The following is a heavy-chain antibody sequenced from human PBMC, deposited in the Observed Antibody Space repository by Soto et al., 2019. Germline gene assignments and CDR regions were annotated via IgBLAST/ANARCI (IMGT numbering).Heavy chain of an antibody. J-gene: IGHJ5*02. V-gene: IGHV1-3*01. CDR3: ARSPPPLGWYDI. D-gene: IGHD7-27*01. Sequence: QVQLVQSGTEVKKPGASVKVSCKASGFTLSRYAIHWVRQAPGQRPELLGWFNGASGTTRFSPKFQDRVNMTTDMSATTTFMELSGLRSEDTAVYYCARSPPPLGWYDIWGQGTLVSVSS. CDR2: FNGASGTT. CDR1: GFTLSRYA.